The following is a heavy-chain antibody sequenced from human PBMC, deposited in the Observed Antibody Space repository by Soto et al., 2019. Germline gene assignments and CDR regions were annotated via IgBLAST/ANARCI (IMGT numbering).Heavy chain of an antibody. CDR3: ARAQATENFWTLGYYYKMEV. CDR2: ISSSGSTI. V-gene: IGHV3-48*03. J-gene: IGHJ6*02. D-gene: IGHD3-3*01. CDR1: EFAFSSYE. Sequence: GGSLRLSCAASEFAFSSYEMHWVRQAPGKGLEWVSYISSSGSTIYYADSVKGRFTISRDNTKSSLFLQMDSLRAEDTAVYYCARAQATENFWTLGYYYKMEVWGQGTTVTVSS.